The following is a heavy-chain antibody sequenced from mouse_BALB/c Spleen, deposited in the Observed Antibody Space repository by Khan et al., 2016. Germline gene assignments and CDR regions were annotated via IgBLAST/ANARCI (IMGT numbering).Heavy chain of an antibody. V-gene: IGHV6-6*01. CDR2: IRSKANNHAT. CDR1: GFTFSDAW. D-gene: IGHD2-14*01. Sequence: EVQLQESGGGLVQPGGSMKLSCAASGFTFSDAWMDWVRQSPEKGLEWVAEIRSKANNHATYYAESVKGRFTISRDDSKSSVYLQMNSLRAEDTGIYCCIRRDHRYDGWYFDVWGAGTTVTVSS. J-gene: IGHJ1*01. CDR3: IRRDHRYDGWYFDV.